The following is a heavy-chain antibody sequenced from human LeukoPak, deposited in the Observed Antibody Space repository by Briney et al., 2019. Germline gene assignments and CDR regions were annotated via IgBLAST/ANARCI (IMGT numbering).Heavy chain of an antibody. CDR3: ASGTIVGARGADN. CDR1: GFTFSSYA. J-gene: IGHJ4*02. V-gene: IGHV3-23*01. Sequence: PGGSLRLSCAASGFTFSSYAMSWVRQAPGKGLEWVSAISGSGGSTYYADSVKGRFTISRDNSKNTLYLQLNSLRAEDTAVYYCASGTIVGARGADNWGQGTLVTVSS. D-gene: IGHD1-26*01. CDR2: ISGSGGST.